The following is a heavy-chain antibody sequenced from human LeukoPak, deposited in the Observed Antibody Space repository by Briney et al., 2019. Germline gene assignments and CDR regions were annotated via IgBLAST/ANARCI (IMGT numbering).Heavy chain of an antibody. CDR2: TYYRSKWYN. D-gene: IGHD3-10*01. CDR1: GDSVSSNSAA. Sequence: SQTPSLTCAISGDSVSSNSAAWNWIRQSPSRGLEWLGRTYYRSKWYNDYAVSVKSRITINPDTSKNQFSLKLSSVTAADTAVYYCASNYYGSGSYYNLGYWGQGTLVTVSS. CDR3: ASNYYGSGSYYNLGY. J-gene: IGHJ4*02. V-gene: IGHV6-1*01.